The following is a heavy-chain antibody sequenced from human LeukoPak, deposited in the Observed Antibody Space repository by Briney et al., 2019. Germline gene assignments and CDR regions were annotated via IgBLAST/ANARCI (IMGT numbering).Heavy chain of an antibody. CDR2: IRYDGSNK. V-gene: IGHV3-30*02. D-gene: IGHD3-22*01. CDR1: GFTFSSYG. Sequence: PGGSLRLSCAASGFTFSSYGMHWVRQAPGKGLEWLAFIRYDGSNKYYADSVKGRFTISRDNSKNTLYLQMNSLRAEDTAVYYCARGPYYDSSGGTFDYWGQGTLVTVSS. J-gene: IGHJ4*02. CDR3: ARGPYYDSSGGTFDY.